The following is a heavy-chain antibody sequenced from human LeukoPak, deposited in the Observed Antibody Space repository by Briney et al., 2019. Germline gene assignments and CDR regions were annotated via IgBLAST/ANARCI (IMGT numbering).Heavy chain of an antibody. CDR2: MNPNSGNT. Sequence: GASVKVSCKASGYTFTSYDINWVRQATGQGLEWMGWMNPNSGNTGYAQKFQGRVTMTRNTSISTAYMELSSLRSEDTAVYYCARGAPSSSWTYCYYYGMDVWGQGTTVTVSS. CDR1: GYTFTSYD. J-gene: IGHJ6*02. CDR3: ARGAPSSSWTYCYYYGMDV. V-gene: IGHV1-8*01. D-gene: IGHD6-13*01.